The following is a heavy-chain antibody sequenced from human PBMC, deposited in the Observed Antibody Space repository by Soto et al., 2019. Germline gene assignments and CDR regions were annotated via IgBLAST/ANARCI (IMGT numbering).Heavy chain of an antibody. J-gene: IGHJ1*01. CDR3: ARDYYDSSGYHEYFQH. V-gene: IGHV4-59*01. Sequence: PSETLSLTCTVSGGSISSYYWSWLRQPPGKGLEWIGYIYYSGSTNYNPSLKSRVTISVDTSKNQFSLKLSSVTAADTAVYYCARDYYDSSGYHEYFQHWRQGTLVTLSS. D-gene: IGHD3-22*01. CDR1: GGSISSYY. CDR2: IYYSGST.